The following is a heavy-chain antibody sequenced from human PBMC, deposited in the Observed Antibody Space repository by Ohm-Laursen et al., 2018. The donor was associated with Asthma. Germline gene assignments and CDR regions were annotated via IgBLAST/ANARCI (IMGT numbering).Heavy chain of an antibody. CDR2: IFPDGRRT. Sequence: SLRLSCSASGFTFSDYFMHWVRQGPGEGLVWISHIFPDGRRTNYADSVKGRFTISRDNSKNTLYLLLNSLRADDTAVYYCATWTGNYPLDVWGQGTKVTVSS. D-gene: IGHD3/OR15-3a*01. J-gene: IGHJ6*02. CDR1: GFTFSDYF. CDR3: ATWTGNYPLDV. V-gene: IGHV3-74*01.